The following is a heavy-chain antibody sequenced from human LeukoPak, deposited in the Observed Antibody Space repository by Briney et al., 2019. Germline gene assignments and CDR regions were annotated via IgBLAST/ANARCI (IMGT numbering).Heavy chain of an antibody. D-gene: IGHD3-3*01. CDR1: GGSISSNNYY. J-gene: IGHJ4*02. CDR2: INHSGST. V-gene: IGHV4-39*07. CDR3: ARGSWTIFGPPRIYFDY. Sequence: SETLSLTCTVSGGSISSNNYYWSWIRQPPGKGLEWIGEINHSGSTNYNSSLKSRVTISVDTSKNQFSLKLSSVTAADTAVYYCARGSWTIFGPPRIYFDYWGQGTLVTVSS.